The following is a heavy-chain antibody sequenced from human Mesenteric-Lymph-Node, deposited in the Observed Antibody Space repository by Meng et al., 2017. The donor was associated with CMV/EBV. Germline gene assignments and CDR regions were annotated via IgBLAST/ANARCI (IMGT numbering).Heavy chain of an antibody. CDR3: AKGTQIFGVVIPAYD. CDR1: GFTFDDYA. V-gene: IGHV3-9*01. D-gene: IGHD3-3*01. J-gene: IGHJ4*02. Sequence: SLKISCAASGFTFDDYAMHWVRQAPGKGLEWVSGISWNSGSIGYADSVKGRFTISRDNAKNSLYLQMNSLRAEDTAVYYCAKGTQIFGVVIPAYDWGQGTLVTVSS. CDR2: ISWNSGSI.